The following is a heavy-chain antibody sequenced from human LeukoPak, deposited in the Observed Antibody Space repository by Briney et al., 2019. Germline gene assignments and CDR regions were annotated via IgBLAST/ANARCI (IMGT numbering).Heavy chain of an antibody. CDR3: ARVKSYYDSSGLDY. CDR1: GFTVSSNY. J-gene: IGHJ4*02. CDR2: IYSGGSA. Sequence: GGSLRLSCAAYGFTVSSNYMSWVRQAPGKGLEWVSVIYSGGSAYYADSVKGRFTISRDNSKNTLYLQMNSLRAEDTAVYYCARVKSYYDSSGLDYWGQGTLVTVSS. V-gene: IGHV3-53*01. D-gene: IGHD3-22*01.